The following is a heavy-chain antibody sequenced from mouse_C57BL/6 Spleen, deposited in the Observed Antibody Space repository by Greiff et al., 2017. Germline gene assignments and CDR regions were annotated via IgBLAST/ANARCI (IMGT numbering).Heavy chain of an antibody. Sequence: VQLQQSGPGLVQPSQSLSITCTVSGFSLTSYGVHWVRQSPGKGLEWLGVIWSGGSTDYNAAFISRLSISKDNSKSQVFFKMNSLQADDTAIYYCASPTGKGAWFAYWGQGTLVTVSA. V-gene: IGHV2-2*01. CDR3: ASPTGKGAWFAY. D-gene: IGHD4-1*02. J-gene: IGHJ3*01. CDR1: GFSLTSYG. CDR2: IWSGGST.